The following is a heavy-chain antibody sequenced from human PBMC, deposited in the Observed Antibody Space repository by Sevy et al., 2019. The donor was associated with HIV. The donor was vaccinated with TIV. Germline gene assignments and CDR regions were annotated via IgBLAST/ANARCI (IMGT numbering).Heavy chain of an antibody. CDR2: ITWNGDNI. Sequence: GGSLRVSCAASGFSFDDYTMNWVRQAPGKGLEWVSGITWNGDNIVYAESVKGRFTVSRDNDKTSLFLQMDSLRAEDTAVYYCARDRRGYFHKSGYLISDALDVWGQGTLVTVSS. J-gene: IGHJ3*01. V-gene: IGHV3-20*04. D-gene: IGHD5-12*01. CDR1: GFSFDDYT. CDR3: ARDRRGYFHKSGYLISDALDV.